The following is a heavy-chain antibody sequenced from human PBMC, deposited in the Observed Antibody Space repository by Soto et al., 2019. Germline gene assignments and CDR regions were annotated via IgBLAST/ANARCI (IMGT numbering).Heavy chain of an antibody. CDR3: ARDLSFDYGAGY. V-gene: IGHV3-48*01. J-gene: IGHJ4*02. CDR1: GFTFSGYN. CDR2: ISSSTSTT. Sequence: EVQLVESGGGLVQPGGSLRLSCAASGFTFSGYNMHWVRQAPGKGLEWVSYISSSTSTTYYADSVKGRFTISRDNAKNSLYLQVSSLTAEDTAVYSCARDLSFDYGAGYWGQGTLVTVSS. D-gene: IGHD3-10*01.